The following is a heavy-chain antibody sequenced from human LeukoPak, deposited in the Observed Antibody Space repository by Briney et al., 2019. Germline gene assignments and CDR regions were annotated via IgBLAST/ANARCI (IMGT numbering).Heavy chain of an antibody. J-gene: IGHJ4*02. Sequence: GGSLRLSCAASGLTFSSYSMNWVRQAPGKGLEWVSSISSSSSYIYYADSVKGRFTISRDNAKNSLYLQMNSLRAEDTAVYYCAREGGSYLSPNLDYWGQGTLVTVSS. CDR2: ISSSSSYI. V-gene: IGHV3-21*01. D-gene: IGHD1-26*01. CDR1: GLTFSSYS. CDR3: AREGGSYLSPNLDY.